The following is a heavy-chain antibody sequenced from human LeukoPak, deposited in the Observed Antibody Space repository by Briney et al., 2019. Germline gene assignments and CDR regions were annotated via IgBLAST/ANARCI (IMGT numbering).Heavy chain of an antibody. V-gene: IGHV3-74*01. CDR3: ARDTGIAVAGT. D-gene: IGHD6-19*01. J-gene: IGHJ5*02. Sequence: GGSLRLSCAASGFTLSSYWMHWVRQAPGKGLVWVSRINTDGSSTSYADSVKGRFTISRDDAKNTLYLQMNSLRAEHTAVYYCARDTGIAVAGTWGQGTLVTVSS. CDR1: GFTLSSYW. CDR2: INTDGSST.